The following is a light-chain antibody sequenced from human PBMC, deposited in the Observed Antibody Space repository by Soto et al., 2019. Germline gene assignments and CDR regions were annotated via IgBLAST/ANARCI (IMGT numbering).Light chain of an antibody. V-gene: IGKV3-20*01. J-gene: IGKJ1*01. CDR2: DVS. CDR3: QEYGISRT. CDR1: QSVSSTY. Sequence: IVLTQSPGTLSLSPGERATLSCSASQSVSSTYVAWYQQKPGQAPRLLIYDVSSRATGIPDRFSGSGSGTDFTLTISRLEPEDFAVYFCQEYGISRTFGQGTKV.